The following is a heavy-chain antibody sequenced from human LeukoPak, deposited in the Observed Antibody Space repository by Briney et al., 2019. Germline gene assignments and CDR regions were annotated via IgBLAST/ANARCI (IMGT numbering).Heavy chain of an antibody. V-gene: IGHV4-30-4*01. CDR3: ARYEYARSDNTGLRYFHH. CDR2: VYNSGGT. D-gene: IGHD3-16*01. CDR1: GGSISSGAYA. J-gene: IGHJ1*01. Sequence: SETLSLTCTVSGGSISSGAYAWPWIRQSPGKGLEWIGYVYNSGGTHYNSSLKSRLSISADMSQNKFSLNLSSATAADTAVYYCARYEYARSDNTGLRYFHHWGQGTLVTVSS.